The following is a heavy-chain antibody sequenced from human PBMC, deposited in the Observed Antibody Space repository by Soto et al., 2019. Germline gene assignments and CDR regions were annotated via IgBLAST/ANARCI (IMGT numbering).Heavy chain of an antibody. CDR1: GFTFSSYG. Sequence: QVQLVESGGGVVQPGRSLRLSCAASGFTFSSYGMRWVRQAPGKGLEWVAVIWYDGSNKYYADSVKGRFTISRDNSKNTLYLQMNSLRAEDTAVYYCARNCGDCYSLYYFDYWGQGTLVTVSS. CDR2: IWYDGSNK. V-gene: IGHV3-33*01. CDR3: ARNCGDCYSLYYFDY. D-gene: IGHD2-21*02. J-gene: IGHJ4*02.